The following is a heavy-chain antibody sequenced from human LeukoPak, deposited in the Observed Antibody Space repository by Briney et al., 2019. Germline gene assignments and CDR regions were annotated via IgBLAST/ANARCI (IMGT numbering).Heavy chain of an antibody. Sequence: SETLSLTCTVSGGSISSGGYYWSWIRQHPGKGLEWIGYIYYSGSTHYNPSLKSRVTISVDTSKNQFSLKLSSVTAADTAVYYCARVVTAIRSDAFDIWGQGTMVTVSS. D-gene: IGHD2-21*02. J-gene: IGHJ3*02. CDR2: IYYSGST. CDR3: ARVVTAIRSDAFDI. V-gene: IGHV4-31*03. CDR1: GGSISSGGYY.